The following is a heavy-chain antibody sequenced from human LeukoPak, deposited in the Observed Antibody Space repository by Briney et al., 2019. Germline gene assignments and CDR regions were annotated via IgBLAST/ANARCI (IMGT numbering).Heavy chain of an antibody. CDR1: GFTVNSNY. CDR3: ARGTGYYDFWSGYTAYYFDY. CDR2: IYSGGST. J-gene: IGHJ4*02. V-gene: IGHV3-53*01. Sequence: GSLRLSCAASGFTVNSNYMSWVRQAPGKGLEWVSVIYSGGSTYYADSVKGRFTISRDNSKNTLYLQMNSLRAEDTAAYYCARGTGYYDFWSGYTAYYFDYWGQGTLVTVSS. D-gene: IGHD3-3*01.